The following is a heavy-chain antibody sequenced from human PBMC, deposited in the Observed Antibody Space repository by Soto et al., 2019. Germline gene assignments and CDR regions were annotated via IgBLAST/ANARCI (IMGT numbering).Heavy chain of an antibody. V-gene: IGHV3-11*01. CDR3: ARRAASERHFDH. CDR1: GFTFSDHY. D-gene: IGHD6-13*01. J-gene: IGHJ4*02. Sequence: QVQLVESGGGLGMPGESLRLSCAASGFTFSDHYMSWIRQAPGKGLEWVSYISSSGNSLYYADSVKGRFTVSRDNAENSLYLQMNSLTAEHTAVYYCARRAASERHFDHWGQGTLVSVSS. CDR2: ISSSGNSL.